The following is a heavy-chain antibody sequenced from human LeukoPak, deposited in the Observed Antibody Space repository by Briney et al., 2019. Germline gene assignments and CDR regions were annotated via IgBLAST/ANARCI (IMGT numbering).Heavy chain of an antibody. Sequence: PGGSLRLSCSASGFTFTNYGMSWVRQAPGKGLEWVSGLSGSGDGQFYADSVEGRFTTSRDISNHIWYLQMNSLRAEDTAVYYCAKGCQCPSGLSSWFDPRGQGTLVAVSS. CDR3: AKGCQCPSGLSSWFDP. V-gene: IGHV3-23*01. J-gene: IGHJ5*02. CDR2: LSGSGDGQ. D-gene: IGHD1-14*01. CDR1: GFTFTNYG.